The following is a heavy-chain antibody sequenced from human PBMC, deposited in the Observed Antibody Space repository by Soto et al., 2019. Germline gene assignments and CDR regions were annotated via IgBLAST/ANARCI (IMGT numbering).Heavy chain of an antibody. Sequence: QVQLVQSGAEVKKPGSSVKISCKASGGTFSSYAISWVRQAPGQGLEWMGGIIPIFGTANYAQKFQGRVTSNADESTSTAYMELGSLRSEDTAVYYCARAPGIAVAGTGVDYWGQGAVLTVSS. CDR1: GGTFSSYA. CDR3: ARAPGIAVAGTGVDY. D-gene: IGHD6-19*01. CDR2: IIPIFGTA. J-gene: IGHJ4*02. V-gene: IGHV1-69*01.